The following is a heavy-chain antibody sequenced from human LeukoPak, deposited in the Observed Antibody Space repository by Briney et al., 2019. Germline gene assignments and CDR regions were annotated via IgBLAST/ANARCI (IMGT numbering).Heavy chain of an antibody. Sequence: GGSLRLSCAASGFTFSSYCMSWVRQAPGKGLEWVANVKQDGVEKVYVDSVKGRFTISRDNAQNSLYLQMNSLRAEDTAVYYCARGGMISDYWGQGTLVTVSS. D-gene: IGHD3/OR15-3a*01. CDR2: VKQDGVEK. V-gene: IGHV3-7*01. CDR1: GFTFSSYC. J-gene: IGHJ4*02. CDR3: ARGGMISDY.